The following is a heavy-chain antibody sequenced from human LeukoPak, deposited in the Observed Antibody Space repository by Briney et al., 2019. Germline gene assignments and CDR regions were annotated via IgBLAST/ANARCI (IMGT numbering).Heavy chain of an antibody. CDR1: GFTFSSYA. D-gene: IGHD6-19*01. V-gene: IGHV1-69*01. Sequence: PGGSLRLPCAASGFTFSSYAISWVRQAPGQGLEWMGGIIPIFGTANYAQKFQGRVTITADESTSTAYMELSSLRSEDTAVYYCASPLDSSGWLYFDYWGQGTLVTVSS. J-gene: IGHJ4*02. CDR2: IIPIFGTA. CDR3: ASPLDSSGWLYFDY.